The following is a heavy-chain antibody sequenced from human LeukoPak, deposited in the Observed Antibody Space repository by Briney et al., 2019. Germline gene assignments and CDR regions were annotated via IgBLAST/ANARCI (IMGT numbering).Heavy chain of an antibody. CDR3: ARDGAGTSGWFDP. D-gene: IGHD6-13*01. CDR2: IYTSGNT. J-gene: IGHJ5*02. CDR1: GGSISGYY. Sequence: PSETLSLTCTVSGGSISGYYWSWIRQPAGKGMGWSGRIYTSGNTNYNPSLRSRVTMSLDTSKSQFSLKLSSVTAADTAVYYCARDGAGTSGWFDPWGPGNLVTV. V-gene: IGHV4-4*07.